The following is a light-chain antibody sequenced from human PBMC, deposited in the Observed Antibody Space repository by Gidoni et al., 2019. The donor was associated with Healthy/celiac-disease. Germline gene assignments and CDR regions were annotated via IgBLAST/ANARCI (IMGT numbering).Light chain of an antibody. CDR2: GAF. Sequence: EIVMTQSPATLSVSPGERATLSCRASQRVSSNLAWYQQKPGQAPRLLIYGAFTRATGIPARFSGSGSGKEFTLTISSLQSEDFAVYYCQQYNNWPPWTFGQGTKVEIK. CDR3: QQYNNWPPWT. CDR1: QRVSSN. V-gene: IGKV3-15*01. J-gene: IGKJ1*01.